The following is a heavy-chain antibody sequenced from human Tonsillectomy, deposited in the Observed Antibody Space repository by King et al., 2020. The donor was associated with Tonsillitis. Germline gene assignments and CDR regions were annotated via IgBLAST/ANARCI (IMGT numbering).Heavy chain of an antibody. Sequence: EVQLVESGAEVRKPGESLKISCKDSGYSFTKYWIGWVRQMPGKGLEWMGIIYPGDSDTRYSPSFQGQVTISADKSISTAYLQWSTLKASDTAMYYCAVLGSSNWYQPGRYWGQGTLVTVSS. CDR1: GYSFTKYW. CDR3: AVLGSSNWYQPGRY. CDR2: IYPGDSDT. J-gene: IGHJ4*02. D-gene: IGHD6-13*01. V-gene: IGHV5-51*01.